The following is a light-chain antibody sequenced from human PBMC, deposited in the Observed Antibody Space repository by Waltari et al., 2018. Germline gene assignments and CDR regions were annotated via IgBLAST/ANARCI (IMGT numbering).Light chain of an antibody. V-gene: IGKV1-17*01. CDR2: AAS. Sequence: DIQMTQSPSSLSASAGDTVTITCRASQGINTYLNWYQQKSGKAPKRLIYAASGLESGVPSRLSGSGSGTDFTLTIISLQPEDFATYYCLQYNSHPLTFGGGTKVEIK. CDR3: LQYNSHPLT. CDR1: QGINTY. J-gene: IGKJ4*01.